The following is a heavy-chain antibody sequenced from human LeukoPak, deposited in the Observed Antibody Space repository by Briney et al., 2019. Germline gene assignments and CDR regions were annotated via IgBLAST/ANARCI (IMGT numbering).Heavy chain of an antibody. CDR1: GGSISSGDYY. J-gene: IGHJ3*02. V-gene: IGHV4-30-4*01. CDR3: ARDLLGSRRAFDI. Sequence: SETLSLTCTVSGGSISSGDYYWSWIRQPPGKGLEWIGYIYYSGSTYYNPSLKSRVTISVDTSKNQFSLKLSSVTAADTAVCYCARDLLGSRRAFDIWGQGTMVTVSS. CDR2: IYYSGST. D-gene: IGHD7-27*01.